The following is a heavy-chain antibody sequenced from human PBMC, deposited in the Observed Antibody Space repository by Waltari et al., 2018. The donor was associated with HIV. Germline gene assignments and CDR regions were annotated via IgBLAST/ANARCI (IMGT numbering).Heavy chain of an antibody. D-gene: IGHD2-21*02. CDR3: ARGVNLRCTGDCYSAY. V-gene: IGHV3-49*03. Sequence: EVHLVESGGGLVQPGRSLRLSCKASGFNFGAYAVTWFRHAPGKGLEWVGFIRSKPYGGTREYAASVKGRFTISRDDSKNIAFLQMDSLKIEDTAVYYCARGVNLRCTGDCYSAYWGQGTLVTVSS. CDR2: IRSKPYGGTR. J-gene: IGHJ4*02. CDR1: GFNFGAYA.